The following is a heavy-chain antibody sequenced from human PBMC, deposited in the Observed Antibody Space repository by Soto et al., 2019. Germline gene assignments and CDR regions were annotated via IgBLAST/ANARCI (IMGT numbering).Heavy chain of an antibody. V-gene: IGHV3-48*02. Sequence: GSLSLSCAASGCTFTTYRMNWVRQAQGKGLECVSYISSGGTLIFYADSVKGRFTTSRDNAKNSLYLQMSSLRDEDSAVYYCARDTILERAPRGQGTPGTVSS. J-gene: IGHJ5*02. CDR1: GCTFTTYR. CDR3: ARDTILERAP. CDR2: ISSGGTLI. D-gene: IGHD1-1*01.